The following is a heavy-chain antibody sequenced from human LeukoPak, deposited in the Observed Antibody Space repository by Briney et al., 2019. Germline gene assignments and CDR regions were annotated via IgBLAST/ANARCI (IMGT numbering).Heavy chain of an antibody. V-gene: IGHV4-34*01. CDR2: INHSGST. Sequence: SETLSLTCAVYGGSFSGYYWSWIRQPPGKGLEWIGEINHSGSTNYNPSLKSRVTISVDTSKNQFSLKLSSVTAADTAVYYCAREPPNTYYDYVWGSYRLLALDYWGQGTLVTVSS. J-gene: IGHJ4*02. D-gene: IGHD3-16*02. CDR1: GGSFSGYY. CDR3: AREPPNTYYDYVWGSYRLLALDY.